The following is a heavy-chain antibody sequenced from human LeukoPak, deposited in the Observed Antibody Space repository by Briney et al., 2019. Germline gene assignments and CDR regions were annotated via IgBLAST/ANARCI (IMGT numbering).Heavy chain of an antibody. CDR3: ARVGPVVRGVITQKYNWFDP. CDR1: GYTFTGYY. D-gene: IGHD3-10*01. V-gene: IGHV1-2*02. Sequence: ASVNVSCKASGYTFTGYYMHWVRQAPGQGLEWMGWINPNSGGTNYAQKFQGRVTMTRDTSISTAYMELSRLRSDDTAVYYCARVGPVVRGVITQKYNWFDPWGQGTLVTDSS. CDR2: INPNSGGT. J-gene: IGHJ5*02.